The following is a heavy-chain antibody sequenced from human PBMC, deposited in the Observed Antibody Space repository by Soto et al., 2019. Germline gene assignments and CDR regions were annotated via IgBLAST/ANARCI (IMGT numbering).Heavy chain of an antibody. CDR3: ARFAREENPKVGSWYYFDY. D-gene: IGHD6-13*01. Sequence: QVQLQESGPGLVKPSQTLSLTCTVSGGSISSGGYFWSWVRQHPGKGLEWIGNIYYSGRTYNNPSLTSRVSKSLDTSKRQFSLELSPVTAADTAVYYCARFAREENPKVGSWYYFDYWGQGTRVTVSS. CDR2: IYYSGRT. CDR1: GGSISSGGYF. V-gene: IGHV4-31*03. J-gene: IGHJ4*02.